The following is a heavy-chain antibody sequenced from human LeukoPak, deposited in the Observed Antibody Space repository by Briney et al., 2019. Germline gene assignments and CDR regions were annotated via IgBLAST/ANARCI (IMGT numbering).Heavy chain of an antibody. D-gene: IGHD1-26*01. CDR3: AREFEYRTSGAGY. J-gene: IGHJ1*01. V-gene: IGHV3-21*01. Sequence: AGSLRLSCAASGFTFSSYSMNWVRQAPGKGLEWVSSMSINSGLKYHADSVKGRFTISRDNAKNSLYLQMNSLRAEDTAVYYCAREFEYRTSGAGYWGQGTLVTVSS. CDR2: MSINSGLK. CDR1: GFTFSSYS.